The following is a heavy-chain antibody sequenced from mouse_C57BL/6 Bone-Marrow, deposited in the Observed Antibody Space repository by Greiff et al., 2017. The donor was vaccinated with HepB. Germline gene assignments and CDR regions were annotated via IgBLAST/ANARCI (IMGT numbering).Heavy chain of an antibody. CDR2: ISYSGST. V-gene: IGHV3-8*01. D-gene: IGHD1-1*01. Sequence: EVQLVESGPGLAKPSQTLSLTCSVTGYSITSDYWNWIRKFPGNKLEYMGYISYSGSTYYNPSLKSRISITRDTSKNQYYLQLNSVTTEDTATDYCARYYYGSSFSHWYFDVWGTGTTVTVSS. CDR3: ARYYYGSSFSHWYFDV. CDR1: GYSITSDY. J-gene: IGHJ1*03.